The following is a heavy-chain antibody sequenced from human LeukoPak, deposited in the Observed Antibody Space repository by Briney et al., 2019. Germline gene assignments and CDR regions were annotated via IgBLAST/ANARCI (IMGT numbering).Heavy chain of an antibody. D-gene: IGHD5-24*01. J-gene: IGHJ4*02. CDR2: IYSSGST. CDR3: ARSNYGYQKPLDY. V-gene: IGHV4-59*01. Sequence: PSETLSLTCTVSGGSISGYYWSWIRQPPGKGLEYIVYIYSSGSTYYSPSLKGRVIISLDTSKNQFSLKLNSVTAADTAMFYCARSNYGYQKPLDYWGQGTLVTVSS. CDR1: GGSISGYY.